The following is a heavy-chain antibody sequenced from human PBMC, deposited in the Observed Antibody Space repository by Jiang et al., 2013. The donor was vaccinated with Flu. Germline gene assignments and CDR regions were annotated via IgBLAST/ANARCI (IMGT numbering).Heavy chain of an antibody. CDR1: SSSYV. V-gene: IGHV4-39*01. Sequence: SSSYVLGRGSASPHGKGLEWIGSIYYSGNTYYNPSLKSRVTISVDTSKNQFSLKLSSVTAAETAVYYCARIVAVAGMTQYYYYGMDVWGQGTTVTVSS. CDR2: IYYSGNT. D-gene: IGHD6-19*01. CDR3: ARIVAVAGMTQYYYYGMDV. J-gene: IGHJ6*02.